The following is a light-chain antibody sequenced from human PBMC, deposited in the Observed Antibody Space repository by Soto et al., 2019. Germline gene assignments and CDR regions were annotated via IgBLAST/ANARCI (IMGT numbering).Light chain of an antibody. J-gene: IGKJ5*01. CDR3: QHRTNWPPVT. Sequence: EIVLTQSPATLSLSPGERVALSCRANQSVGSHLAWYQQKPGQAPRLLIYDASSRATGIPARFSGSGSGTDFTLTISSLEPEDFAIYYCQHRTNWPPVTFGQGTRLDVK. CDR2: DAS. CDR1: QSVGSH. V-gene: IGKV3-11*01.